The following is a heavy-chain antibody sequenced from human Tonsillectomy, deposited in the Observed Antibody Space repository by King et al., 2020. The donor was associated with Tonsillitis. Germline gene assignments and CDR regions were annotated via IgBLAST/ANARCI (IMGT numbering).Heavy chain of an antibody. CDR3: AREPGIAAAGDWFDP. V-gene: IGHV4-34*01. J-gene: IGHJ5*02. Sequence: VQLQQWGAGLLKPSETLSLTCAVYGGSFSGYYWSWIRQPPGKGLEWIGEINHSGSTNYNPSLKSRVTISVDTSKNQSSLKLSSVTAADTAVYYCAREPGIAAAGDWFDPWGQGTLVTVSS. CDR1: GGSFSGYY. CDR2: INHSGST. D-gene: IGHD6-13*01.